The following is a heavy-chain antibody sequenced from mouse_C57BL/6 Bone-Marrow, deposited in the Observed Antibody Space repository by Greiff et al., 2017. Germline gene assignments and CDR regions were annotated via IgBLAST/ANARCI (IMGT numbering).Heavy chain of an antibody. Sequence: QVQLKQPGAELVKPGASVKLSCRASGYTFTSYYMYWVKQRPGQGPEWIGGIDPSNGGTNFNEKFKRQATLTVDTSSSTAYMQLSSLTSEDSAVYYCSRGGYGGFAYWGQGTLVTVSA. J-gene: IGHJ3*01. V-gene: IGHV1S81*02. D-gene: IGHD2-2*01. CDR2: IDPSNGGT. CDR3: SRGGYGGFAY. CDR1: GYTFTSYY.